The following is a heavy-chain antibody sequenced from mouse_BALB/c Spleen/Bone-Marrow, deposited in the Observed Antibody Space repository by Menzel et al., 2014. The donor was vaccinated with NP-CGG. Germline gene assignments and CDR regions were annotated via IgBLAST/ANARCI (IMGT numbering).Heavy chain of an antibody. V-gene: IGHV10-1*02. Sequence: EVKLMESDGGLVQPKGSLKLSCAASGFTFNTYAMNWVRQAPGEGLEWVARIRSKSNNYATYYADSVKDRFTISRDDSQSMLYLQMNNLKTEDTAMYYCVRHLGAFYAMDYWGQGTSVTVSS. CDR1: GFTFNTYA. CDR2: IRSKSNNYAT. D-gene: IGHD4-1*01. J-gene: IGHJ4*01. CDR3: VRHLGAFYAMDY.